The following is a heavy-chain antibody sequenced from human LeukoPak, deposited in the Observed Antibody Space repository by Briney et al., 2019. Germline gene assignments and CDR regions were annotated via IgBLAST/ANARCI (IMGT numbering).Heavy chain of an antibody. Sequence: GGSLRLSCAASGFTFSSYWMHWVRQAPGKGLEWVSTISGGGRSTDYADSVKGQFTISRDNSKNTLYLQMNSLRAEDTAVYYCARERYFDYWGQGTLVTVSS. CDR1: GFTFSSYW. CDR2: ISGGGRST. J-gene: IGHJ4*02. V-gene: IGHV3-23*01. CDR3: ARERYFDY.